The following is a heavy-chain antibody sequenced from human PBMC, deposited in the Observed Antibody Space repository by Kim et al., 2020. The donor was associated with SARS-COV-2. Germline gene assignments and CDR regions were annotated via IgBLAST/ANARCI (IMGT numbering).Heavy chain of an antibody. CDR1: GFTFSSYG. V-gene: IGHV3-30*18. CDR2: ISYDGSNK. CDR3: AKRIYYDSSGYYYGMDV. J-gene: IGHJ6*02. D-gene: IGHD3-22*01. Sequence: GGSLRLSCAASGFTFSSYGMHWVRQAPGKGLEWVAVISYDGSNKYYADSVKGRFTISRDNSKNTLYMQMNSLRAEDTAVYYCAKRIYYDSSGYYYGMDVWGQGTTVTVSS.